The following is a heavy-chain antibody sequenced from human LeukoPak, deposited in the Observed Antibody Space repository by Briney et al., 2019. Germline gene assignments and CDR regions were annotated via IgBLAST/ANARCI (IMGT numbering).Heavy chain of an antibody. J-gene: IGHJ4*02. CDR1: GYNFTNYW. CDR3: ARQDASGSFDY. V-gene: IGHV5-51*01. CDR2: IYLGDSDT. Sequence: GESLKISCKGSGYNFTNYWIHWVRQMPGKGLEWMGIIYLGDSDTGYSPSFQGQVTLSVDKSISTAYLQWSSLKASDTAIFDCARQDASGSFDYWGQGTLVTVSS. D-gene: IGHD3-10*01.